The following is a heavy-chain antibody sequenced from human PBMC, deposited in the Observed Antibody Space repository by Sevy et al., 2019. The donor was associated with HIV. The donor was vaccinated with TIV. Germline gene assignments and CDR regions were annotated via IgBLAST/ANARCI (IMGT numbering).Heavy chain of an antibody. V-gene: IGHV3-48*03. J-gene: IGHJ6*02. Sequence: GGSLRLSCAASGFTFTNYVMNWVRQAPGKGLEWVSYTSPSGSPIYYADSVKGRFTISRDNAKNSLYLQMNSLRADDTGLYYCARDLVASTLTMDVWGQGTTVTVSS. CDR3: ARDLVASTLTMDV. D-gene: IGHD2-15*01. CDR1: GFTFTNYV. CDR2: TSPSGSPI.